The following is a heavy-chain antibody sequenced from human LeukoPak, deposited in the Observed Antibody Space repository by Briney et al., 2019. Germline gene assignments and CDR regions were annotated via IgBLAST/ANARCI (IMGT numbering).Heavy chain of an antibody. CDR3: ASQSREGYCSGGSCYSIDY. D-gene: IGHD2-15*01. J-gene: IGHJ4*02. V-gene: IGHV1-69*02. CDR2: IIPILGIA. Sequence: SVKVSCKASGGTFSSYTISWVRQAPGQGLEWMGRIIPILGIANYAQKFQGRVTITADKSTSTAYTELSSLRSEDTAVYYCASQSREGYCSGGSCYSIDYWGQGTLVTVSS. CDR1: GGTFSSYT.